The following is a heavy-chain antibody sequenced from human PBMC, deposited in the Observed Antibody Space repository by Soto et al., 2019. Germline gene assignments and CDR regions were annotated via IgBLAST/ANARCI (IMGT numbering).Heavy chain of an antibody. CDR2: INGDGSST. CDR1: GFTFNSYW. V-gene: IGHV3-74*01. J-gene: IGHJ6*03. CDR3: ARGARGLYYMDV. Sequence: EVQLVESGGGLVQPGGSLRLSCAASGFTFNSYWMHWVRQAPGKGLVWVSRINGDGSSTNYADSVKGRFTVPRDNAKNTVYLQMNSLRGEDTAVYYCARGARGLYYMDVWGKGTTVTVSS.